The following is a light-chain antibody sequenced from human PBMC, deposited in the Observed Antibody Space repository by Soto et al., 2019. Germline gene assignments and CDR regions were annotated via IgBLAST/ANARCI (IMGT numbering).Light chain of an antibody. V-gene: IGLV2-18*02. Sequence: QSVLTQPASVSGSPGQSVTISCTGTSSDVGSYNRVSWYQQPPGTAPKLMIYEVSNRPSGVPDRFSGSKSGNTASLTISGLQAEDEADYYCSSYTSSSTSVFGTGTKDTVL. CDR3: SSYTSSSTSV. CDR2: EVS. CDR1: SSDVGSYNR. J-gene: IGLJ1*01.